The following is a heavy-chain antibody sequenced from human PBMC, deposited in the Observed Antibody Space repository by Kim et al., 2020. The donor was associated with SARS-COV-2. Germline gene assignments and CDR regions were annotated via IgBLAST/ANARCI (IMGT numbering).Heavy chain of an antibody. CDR3: ASREIRITIFGVVILDAFDI. Sequence: SETLSLTCTVSGGYISSGGYYWSWIRQHPGKGLEWIGYIYYSGSTYYNPSLKSRVTISVDTSKNQFSLKLSSVTAADTAVYYCASREIRITIFGVVILDAFDIWGQGTMVTVSS. D-gene: IGHD3-3*01. J-gene: IGHJ3*02. V-gene: IGHV4-31*03. CDR2: IYYSGST. CDR1: GGYISSGGYY.